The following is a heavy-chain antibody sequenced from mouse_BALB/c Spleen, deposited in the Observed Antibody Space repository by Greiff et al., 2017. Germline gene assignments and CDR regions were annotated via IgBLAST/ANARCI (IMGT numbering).Heavy chain of an antibody. CDR1: GFTFSDYY. V-gene: IGHV5-4*02. J-gene: IGHJ3*01. D-gene: IGHD1-1*01. CDR3: ARTPPYYYGSRGFAY. CDR2: ISDGGSYT. Sequence: EVKVEESGGGLVKPGGSLKLSCAASGFTFSDYYMYWVRQTPEKRLEWVATISDGGSYTYYPDSVKGRFTISRDNAKNNLYLQMSSLKSEDTAMYYCARTPPYYYGSRGFAYWGQGTLVTVSA.